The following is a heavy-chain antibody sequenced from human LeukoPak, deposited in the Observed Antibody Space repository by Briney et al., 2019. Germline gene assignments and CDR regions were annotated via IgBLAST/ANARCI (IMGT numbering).Heavy chain of an antibody. CDR2: INPSGGST. Sequence: ASVKVSRKASGYTFTSQYMHWVRQAPGQGLEWMGIINPSGGSTSYAQKFQGRVTMTRDTSTSTVYMELSSLRSEDTAVYYCARDGTYYYDSSGPPYYYGMDVWGQGTTVTVSS. CDR3: ARDGTYYYDSSGPPYYYGMDV. D-gene: IGHD3-22*01. J-gene: IGHJ6*02. CDR1: GYTFTSQY. V-gene: IGHV1-46*01.